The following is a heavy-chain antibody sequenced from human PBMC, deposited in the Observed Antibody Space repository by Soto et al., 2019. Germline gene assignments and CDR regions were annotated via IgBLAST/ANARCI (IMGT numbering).Heavy chain of an antibody. CDR3: LRMRNNGINNL. D-gene: IGHD1-1*01. J-gene: IGHJ5*02. Sequence: QVQLVESGGGLVKPGGSLRLSCAASGFTFTDYYMTWIRQAPGKGLEWVSCISDSGTNTNYADSVKGRFIISRDNTKNSLYLRMNSLRAGHETVYFCLRMRNNGINNLWGQGTLVTVSS. CDR2: ISDSGTNT. V-gene: IGHV3-11*05. CDR1: GFTFTDYY.